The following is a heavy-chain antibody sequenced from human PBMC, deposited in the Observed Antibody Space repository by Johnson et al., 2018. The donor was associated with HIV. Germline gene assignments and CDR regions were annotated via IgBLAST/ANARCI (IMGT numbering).Heavy chain of an antibody. CDR1: GFMFDEYT. CDR2: ISWDGGST. CDR3: AKCTEWFLVHDAFDI. J-gene: IGHJ3*02. Sequence: QLVESGGVVVQPGRSLRLSCAASGFMFDEYTMHWVRQAPGKGLEWVCLISWDGGSTYYADSVKGRITISRDNSKNSLYLQMNSLRTEDTALYYCAKCTEWFLVHDAFDIWGQGTMVTVSS. D-gene: IGHD3-3*01. V-gene: IGHV3-43*01.